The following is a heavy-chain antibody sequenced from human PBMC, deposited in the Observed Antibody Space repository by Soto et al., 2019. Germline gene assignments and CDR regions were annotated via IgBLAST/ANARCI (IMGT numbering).Heavy chain of an antibody. D-gene: IGHD6-13*01. J-gene: IGHJ4*02. CDR3: ASGASRWYPYFFDS. CDR2: IIPYYNTL. CDR1: EGTFNSYA. V-gene: IGHV1-69*01. Sequence: QAQVVQSGAEVRKPGSSVKLSCKASEGTFNSYAIAWVRQAPGQALEWMGGIIPYYNTLNYAQKFQDRVTITADDSTNTVYLELSSLRPDDTALYFCASGASRWYPYFFDSWGQGTLVTVSS.